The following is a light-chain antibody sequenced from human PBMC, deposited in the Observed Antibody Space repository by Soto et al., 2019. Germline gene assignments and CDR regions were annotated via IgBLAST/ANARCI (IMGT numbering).Light chain of an antibody. CDR3: QSYGSSLSGFYV. Sequence: QSVLTQPPSVSGAPGQRVTISCTGSSSNIGAGYDVHWYQQLPGTAPKLLIYGNSNRPSGVPDRFSGSKSGTSASLAITGLQAEDEADYYCQSYGSSLSGFYVFGTGTKVT. CDR1: SSNIGAGYD. CDR2: GNS. V-gene: IGLV1-40*01. J-gene: IGLJ1*01.